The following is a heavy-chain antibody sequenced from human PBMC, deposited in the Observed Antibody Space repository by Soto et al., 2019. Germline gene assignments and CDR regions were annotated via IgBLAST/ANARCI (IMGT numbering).Heavy chain of an antibody. D-gene: IGHD4-4*01. J-gene: IGHJ4*02. Sequence: PVESLRLSCAASGFTFSSYAMSWVRQAPGKGLEWVSAISGSGGSTYYADSVKGRFTISRDNSKNTLYLQMNSLRAEDTAVYYCAREGINNYNEYYFDSWGQGTVVTVSS. CDR2: ISGSGGST. CDR1: GFTFSSYA. CDR3: AREGINNYNEYYFDS. V-gene: IGHV3-23*01.